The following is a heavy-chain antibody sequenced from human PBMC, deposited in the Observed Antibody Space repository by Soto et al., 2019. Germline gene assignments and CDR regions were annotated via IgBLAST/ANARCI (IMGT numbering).Heavy chain of an antibody. V-gene: IGHV3-15*01. Sequence: PGGSLRLSCAASGFTFSSYGMHWVRQAPGKGLEWVAVISYDGGTTDYPAPVKGRFTISRDDSKNTLYVQMNSLKTEDTGVYYCTTDQSFWSGSQMDVWGQGTTVTVSS. CDR1: GFTFSSYG. CDR2: ISYDGGTT. D-gene: IGHD3-3*01. CDR3: TTDQSFWSGSQMDV. J-gene: IGHJ6*02.